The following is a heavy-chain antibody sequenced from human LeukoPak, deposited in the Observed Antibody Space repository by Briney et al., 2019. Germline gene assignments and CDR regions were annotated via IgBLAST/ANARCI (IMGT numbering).Heavy chain of an antibody. CDR2: INPNSGGT. V-gene: IGHV1-2*02. CDR3: ARAGSNYADYYYYYMDV. J-gene: IGHJ6*03. Sequence: ASVKVSCKASGYTFTGYYMHWVRQAPGQGLEWMGWINPNSGGTNYAQKFQGRVTMIRDTSISTAYMELSRLRSDDTAVYYCARAGSNYADYYYYYMDVWGKGTTVTVSS. CDR1: GYTFTGYY. D-gene: IGHD4-11*01.